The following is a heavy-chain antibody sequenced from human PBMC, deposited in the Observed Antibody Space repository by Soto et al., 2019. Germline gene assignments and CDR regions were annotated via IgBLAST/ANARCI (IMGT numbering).Heavy chain of an antibody. CDR2: AYHNGLT. D-gene: IGHD6-19*01. Sequence: SETLSLTCTVSGDSVTSNVWWSWVRQPPGKGLEWIGEAYHNGLTDYNPSLKSRVTMSVDTTKNEFSLKLTSLTAADTAIYYCARDAAVPGESDRFDYGGQGTLVAVSP. CDR1: GDSVTSNVW. V-gene: IGHV4-4*02. CDR3: ARDAAVPGESDRFDY. J-gene: IGHJ4*02.